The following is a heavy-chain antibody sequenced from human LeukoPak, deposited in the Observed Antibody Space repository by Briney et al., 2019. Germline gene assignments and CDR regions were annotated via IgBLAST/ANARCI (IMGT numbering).Heavy chain of an antibody. CDR2: ISYDGSNK. D-gene: IGHD2-15*01. Sequence: AGGSLRLSCAASGFTFSSYAMHWVRQAPGKGLEWVAVISYDGSNKYYADSVKGRFTISRDNSKNTLYLQMNSLRAEDTAVYYCANFYSLGYWGQGTLVTVSS. J-gene: IGHJ4*02. CDR1: GFTFSSYA. CDR3: ANFYSLGY. V-gene: IGHV3-30-3*01.